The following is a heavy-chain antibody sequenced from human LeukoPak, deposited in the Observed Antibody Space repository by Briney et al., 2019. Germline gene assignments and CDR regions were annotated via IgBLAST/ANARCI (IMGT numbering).Heavy chain of an antibody. D-gene: IGHD2-15*01. J-gene: IGHJ4*02. CDR3: ARAGPFCSGGSCYFDS. CDR2: IFHTGTT. Sequence: SETLSLTCAVSGYSISRAFHWDWIRQSPGKGLECLGTIFHTGTTYYNPSLKSRLTISLDTSKNHFSLNLSFLTAADTAVYYCARAGPFCSGGSCYFDSWGQGTLVTVSS. V-gene: IGHV4-38-2*01. CDR1: GYSISRAFH.